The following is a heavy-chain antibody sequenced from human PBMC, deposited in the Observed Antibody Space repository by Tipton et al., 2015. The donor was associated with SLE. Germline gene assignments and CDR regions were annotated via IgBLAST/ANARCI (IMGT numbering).Heavy chain of an antibody. CDR1: GGSISSSSYY. D-gene: IGHD3-10*01. CDR3: AGRAAGGAFEL. CDR2: INYSGSP. V-gene: IGHV4-39*01. Sequence: TLSLTCTVSGGSISSSSYYWGWIRQPPGKGLEWIGSINYSGSPYYKPSLKSRVTISVDTSKNQFSLKLRSVTAADTAVYYGAGRAAGGAFELWGKGTMVTVS. J-gene: IGHJ3*01.